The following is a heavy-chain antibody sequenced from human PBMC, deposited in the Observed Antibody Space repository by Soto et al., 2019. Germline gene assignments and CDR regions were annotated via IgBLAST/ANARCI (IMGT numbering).Heavy chain of an antibody. V-gene: IGHV3-33*01. D-gene: IGHD3-16*02. CDR1: GFTFSSYG. Sequence: GGSLRLSCAASGFTFSSYGMHWVRQAPGKGLEWVAVIWYDGSNKYYADSVKGRFTISRDNSKNTLYLQMNSLRAEDTAVYYCARDVTSDYIWGSYRRNWFDPWGQGTLVTVSS. CDR2: IWYDGSNK. J-gene: IGHJ5*02. CDR3: ARDVTSDYIWGSYRRNWFDP.